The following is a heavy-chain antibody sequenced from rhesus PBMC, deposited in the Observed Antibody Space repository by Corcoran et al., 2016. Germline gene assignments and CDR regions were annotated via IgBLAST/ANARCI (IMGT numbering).Heavy chain of an antibody. J-gene: IGHJ4*01. V-gene: IGHV4-160*01. CDR3: ARSPIVGRVRSYFDD. D-gene: IGHD5-24*01. CDR1: GGSISSNY. Sequence: QVQLQESGPGLVKPSETLSLTCAVSGGSISSNYWSWIRQPPGKGLEWIGYIYGSSGSTYYNPSLKSLVTISTDTSKNQFSLRLSSVTAADTAVYYCARSPIVGRVRSYFDDWGQGVLVTGSS. CDR2: IYGSSGST.